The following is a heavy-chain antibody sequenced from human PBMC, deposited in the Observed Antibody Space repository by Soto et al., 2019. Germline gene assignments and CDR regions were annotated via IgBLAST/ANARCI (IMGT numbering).Heavy chain of an antibody. J-gene: IGHJ6*02. CDR1: GGSFSGYY. V-gene: IGHV4-34*01. CDR3: ARDYASYYYYGMDV. D-gene: IGHD4-17*01. CDR2: INHSGST. Sequence: PSETLSLTCAVSGGSFSGYYWSWIRQPPGKGLEWIGEINHSGSTNYNPSLKSRVTISVDTSKNQFSLKLSSVTAADTAVYYCARDYASYYYYGMDVWGQGTTVTVSS.